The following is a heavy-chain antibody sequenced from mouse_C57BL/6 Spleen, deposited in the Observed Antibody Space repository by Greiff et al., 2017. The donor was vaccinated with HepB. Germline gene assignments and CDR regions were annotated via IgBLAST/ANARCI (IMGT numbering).Heavy chain of an antibody. V-gene: IGHV5-4*01. CDR1: GFTFSSYA. J-gene: IGHJ1*03. Sequence: EVQVVESGGGLVKPGGSLKLSCAASGFTFSSYAMSWVRQTPEKRLEWVATISDGGSYTYYPDNVKGRFTISRDNAKNNLYLQMSHLKSEDTAMYYCARDGGTTVVADWYFDVWGTGTTVTVSS. D-gene: IGHD1-1*01. CDR3: ARDGGTTVVADWYFDV. CDR2: ISDGGSYT.